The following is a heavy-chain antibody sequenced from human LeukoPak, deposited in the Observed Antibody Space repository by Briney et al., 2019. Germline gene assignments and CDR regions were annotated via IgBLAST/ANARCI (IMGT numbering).Heavy chain of an antibody. Sequence: ASVKVSCKASGYTFTGYYIHWVRQAPGQGLEWMGWINPNSGGTNYAQKFQGWVTMTRDTSISTDYMEVSRLKSDDTAVYYCARDLGVVVSGNWFDPWGQGTLVTVSS. D-gene: IGHD3-22*01. CDR1: GYTFTGYY. CDR2: INPNSGGT. V-gene: IGHV1-2*04. CDR3: ARDLGVVVSGNWFDP. J-gene: IGHJ5*02.